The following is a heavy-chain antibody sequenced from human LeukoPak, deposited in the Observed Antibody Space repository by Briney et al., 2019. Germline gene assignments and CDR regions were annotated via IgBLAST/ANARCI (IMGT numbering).Heavy chain of an antibody. Sequence: GGSLRLSCAASGLTFSSYSTNWVRQAPGKGLEWVSYISSSSTTIYYADSVKGRFTISRDNAKNSLYLQMNSLRAEDTAMYYCAREPYGSGSYPLDYWGQGTLVTVSS. D-gene: IGHD3-10*01. V-gene: IGHV3-48*01. J-gene: IGHJ4*02. CDR2: ISSSSTTI. CDR3: AREPYGSGSYPLDY. CDR1: GLTFSSYS.